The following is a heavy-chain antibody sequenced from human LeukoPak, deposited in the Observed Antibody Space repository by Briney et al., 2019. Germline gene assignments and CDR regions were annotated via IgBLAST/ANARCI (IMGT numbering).Heavy chain of an antibody. V-gene: IGHV3-64*01. Sequence: GGSLRLSCAASGFTFSSYAMHWVRQAPGKGLEYVSAISSNGGSTYYANSVKGRFTISRDNSKNTLYLQMGSLRAEDMAVYYCARVGLDRGYSYGHYFDYWGQGTLVTVSS. CDR1: GFTFSSYA. CDR3: ARVGLDRGYSYGHYFDY. J-gene: IGHJ4*02. CDR2: ISSNGGST. D-gene: IGHD5-18*01.